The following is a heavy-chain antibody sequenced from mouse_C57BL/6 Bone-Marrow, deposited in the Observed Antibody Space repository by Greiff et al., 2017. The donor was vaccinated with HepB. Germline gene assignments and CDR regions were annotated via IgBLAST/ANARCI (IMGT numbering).Heavy chain of an antibody. CDR2: IHPNSGST. CDR3: ARPYYGSSFYWYFDV. V-gene: IGHV1-64*01. D-gene: IGHD1-1*01. Sequence: VQLQQPGAELVKPGASVKLSCKASGYTFTSYWMHWVKQRPGQGLEWIGMIHPNSGSTNYNEKFKSKATLTVDKSSSTAYMQLSSLTSEDSAVYYCARPYYGSSFYWYFDVWGTGTTVTVSS. J-gene: IGHJ1*03. CDR1: GYTFTSYW.